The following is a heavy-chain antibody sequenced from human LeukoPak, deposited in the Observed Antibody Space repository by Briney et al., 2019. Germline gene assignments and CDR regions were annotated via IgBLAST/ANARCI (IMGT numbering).Heavy chain of an antibody. J-gene: IGHJ3*02. D-gene: IGHD3-9*01. V-gene: IGHV4-34*01. CDR2: INHSGST. Sequence: SETLSLTCAVYGGSFSGYYWSWIRQPPGKGLEWIGEINHSGSTNYNPSLKSRVTISVDTSKNQFSLKLSSVTAADTAVYYCARDRRGLRYFDWLHNDAFDIWGQGTMVTVSS. CDR3: ARDRRGLRYFDWLHNDAFDI. CDR1: GGSFSGYY.